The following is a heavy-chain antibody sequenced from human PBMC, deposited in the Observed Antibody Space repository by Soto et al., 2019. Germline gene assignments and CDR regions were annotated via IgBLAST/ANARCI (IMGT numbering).Heavy chain of an antibody. D-gene: IGHD6-19*01. CDR3: ASGIEQWLVQRPYYFDY. CDR2: INAGNGNT. V-gene: IGHV1-3*01. J-gene: IGHJ4*02. CDR1: GYTFTSYA. Sequence: GASVKVSCKASGYTFTSYAMHWVRQAPGQRLEWMGWINAGNGNTKYSQKFQGRVTITRDTSASTAYMELSSLRSEDTAVYYCASGIEQWLVQRPYYFDYWGQGTLVTVSS.